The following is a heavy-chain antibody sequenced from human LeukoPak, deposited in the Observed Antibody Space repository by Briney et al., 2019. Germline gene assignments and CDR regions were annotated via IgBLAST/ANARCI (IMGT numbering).Heavy chain of an antibody. V-gene: IGHV1-69*13. J-gene: IGHJ5*02. CDR1: GGTFSSYA. CDR2: IIPIFGTA. CDR3: ARDLPPRDSPYNWFDP. Sequence: GASVKVSCKASGGTFSSYAISWVRQAPGQGLEWMGGIIPIFGTANYAQKFQGRVTITADESTSTAYMELSSLRSEGTAVYYCARDLPPRDSPYNWFDPWGQGTLVTVSS. D-gene: IGHD2-15*01.